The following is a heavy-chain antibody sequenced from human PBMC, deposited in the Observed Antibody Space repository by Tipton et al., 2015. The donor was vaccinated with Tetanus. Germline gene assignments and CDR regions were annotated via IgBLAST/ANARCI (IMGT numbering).Heavy chain of an antibody. Sequence: TLSLTCTVSGGSISSSDYYWGWIRQPPGKGLEWIGTIYYLGATQYNPSLKSRVTISVDTSKNQFSLKMTSVTAADMAVYYCARELRGSVAGSGGDCWGQGTLVTVSS. J-gene: IGHJ4*02. CDR2: IYYLGAT. CDR3: ARELRGSVAGSGGDC. D-gene: IGHD6-19*01. V-gene: IGHV4-39*02. CDR1: GGSISSSDYY.